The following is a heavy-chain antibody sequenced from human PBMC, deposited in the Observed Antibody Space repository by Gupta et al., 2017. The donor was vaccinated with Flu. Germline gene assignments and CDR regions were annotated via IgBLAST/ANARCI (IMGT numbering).Heavy chain of an antibody. CDR1: GFTFSNAW. CDR2: IKSKTDGGTT. V-gene: IGHV3-15*01. D-gene: IGHD1-1*01. J-gene: IGHJ3*02. Sequence: EVQLVESGGGLVKPGGSLRLSCAASGFTFSNAWMTWVRQAPGKGLEWVGRIKSKTDGGTTDYAAPVKGRFAISRDDSKNTLYLQMNSLKTEDTAVYYCTTYNWNDRAFDIWDQGTMVTVSS. CDR3: TTYNWNDRAFDI.